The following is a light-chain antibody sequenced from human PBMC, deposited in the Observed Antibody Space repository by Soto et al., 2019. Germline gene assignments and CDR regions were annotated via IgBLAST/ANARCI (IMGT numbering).Light chain of an antibody. Sequence: EIVLTQSPATRSLSPGERATLSCRASQSVSSYFAWYQQKPGQAPRLLIYDASTRATGIPARFSGSGSGTDFTLTISSLEPEDFAVYYCQTRTNKFWTFGQGTKVEIK. V-gene: IGKV3-11*01. CDR2: DAS. CDR3: QTRTNKFWT. J-gene: IGKJ1*01. CDR1: QSVSSY.